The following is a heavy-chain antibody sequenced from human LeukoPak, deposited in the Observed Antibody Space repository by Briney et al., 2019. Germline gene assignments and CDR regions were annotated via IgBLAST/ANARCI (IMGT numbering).Heavy chain of an antibody. Sequence: ASVKVSCKASGYTFTGYYMHWVRQAPGQGLEWMGWINPNSGGTNYAQKFQGRVTMTRDTSISTAYMELSRLRSEDTAVYYCARDHDGTTAYYYYGMDVWGQGTTVTVSS. V-gene: IGHV1-2*02. CDR1: GYTFTGYY. J-gene: IGHJ6*02. CDR3: ARDHDGTTAYYYYGMDV. D-gene: IGHD1-1*01. CDR2: INPNSGGT.